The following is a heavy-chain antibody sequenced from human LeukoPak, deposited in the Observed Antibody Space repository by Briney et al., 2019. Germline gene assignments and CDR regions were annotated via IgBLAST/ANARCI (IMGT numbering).Heavy chain of an antibody. D-gene: IGHD3-3*02. J-gene: IGHJ5*02. V-gene: IGHV4-61*01. CDR1: GGSVSSGSYY. CDR3: ARTGIRKYNWVDP. Sequence: PSETLSLTCTVSGGSVSSGSYYWSWIRQPPGKGLEWIGHIYYSGSTNYNPSLKSRVTISVDTSKNQFSLELSSVTAADTAVYYWARTGIRKYNWVDPRGQGT. CDR2: IYYSGST.